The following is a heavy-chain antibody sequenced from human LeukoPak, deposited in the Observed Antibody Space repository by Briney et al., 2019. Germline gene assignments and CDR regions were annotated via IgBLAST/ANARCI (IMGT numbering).Heavy chain of an antibody. CDR3: ARAGQYSRAAPLRPWYY. J-gene: IGHJ4*02. CDR2: ISSSGSTI. V-gene: IGHV3-11*01. D-gene: IGHD6-13*01. Sequence: PGGSLRLSCAASGFTFSDYYMSWIRQAPGKGLEWVSYISSSGSTIYYADSVKGRFTISRDNAKNSLYLQMNSLRAEDTAVYYCARAGQYSRAAPLRPWYYWGQGTLVTVSS. CDR1: GFTFSDYY.